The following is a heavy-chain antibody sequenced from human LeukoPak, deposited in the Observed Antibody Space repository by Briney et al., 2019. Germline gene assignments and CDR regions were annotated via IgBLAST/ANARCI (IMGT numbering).Heavy chain of an antibody. Sequence: PSETLSLTCTVSGGSISSYYWSWIRQPPGKGLEWIGYIYYSGSTNYNPSLKSRVTISVDTSKNQFSLKLSSVTAADTAVYYCARVDYGLSFFDYWGQGTLVTVSS. V-gene: IGHV4-59*12. CDR3: ARVDYGLSFFDY. CDR2: IYYSGST. CDR1: GGSISSYY. D-gene: IGHD4/OR15-4a*01. J-gene: IGHJ4*02.